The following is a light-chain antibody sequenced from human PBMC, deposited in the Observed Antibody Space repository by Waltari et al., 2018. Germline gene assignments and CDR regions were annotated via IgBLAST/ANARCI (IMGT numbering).Light chain of an antibody. CDR2: DVS. CDR1: SSYIGRYNS. V-gene: IGLV2-14*03. J-gene: IGLJ2*01. CDR3: SSSTSRTALL. Sequence: QSALTQPASLSGSPGQSITISCTGTSSYIGRYNSVSWYQQHPGEAPKLMIYDVSVRPSGVSNRFSGSKSGNTASLTISGLQAEDEADYYCSSSTSRTALLFGGGTKLTVL.